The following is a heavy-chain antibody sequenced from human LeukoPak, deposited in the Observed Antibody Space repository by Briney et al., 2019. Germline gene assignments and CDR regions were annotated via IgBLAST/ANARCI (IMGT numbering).Heavy chain of an antibody. V-gene: IGHV3-48*01. Sequence: GGSLRLSCAASGFTFTSYTMNWVRQAPGKGLEWFSYIGSSSSTKYYADSVKGRFTISRDNGKNSLYLQMNSLRAEDTAFYYCARGGGAMDYWGQGTLVTVSS. J-gene: IGHJ4*02. D-gene: IGHD3-16*01. CDR1: GFTFTSYT. CDR3: ARGGGAMDY. CDR2: IGSSSSTK.